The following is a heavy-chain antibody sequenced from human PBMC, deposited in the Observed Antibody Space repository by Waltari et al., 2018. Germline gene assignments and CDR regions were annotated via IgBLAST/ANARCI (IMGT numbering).Heavy chain of an antibody. CDR3: ARALGIAVAGTYYYGMDV. CDR1: GDSVSRNSAA. D-gene: IGHD6-19*01. V-gene: IGHV6-1*01. Sequence: QVQLQQSGPGLVKPSQTLSLTCAISGDSVSRNSAAWNWIRQSPSRGLEWLGRTYYRSKWYNDYAVSVKSRITINPDTSKNQFSLQLNSVTPEDTAVYYCARALGIAVAGTYYYGMDVWGQGTTVTVSS. CDR2: TYYRSKWYN. J-gene: IGHJ6*02.